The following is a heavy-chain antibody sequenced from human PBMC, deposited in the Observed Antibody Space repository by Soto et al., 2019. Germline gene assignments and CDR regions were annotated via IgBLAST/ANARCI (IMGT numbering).Heavy chain of an antibody. Sequence: ASVKVSCKASGYTFTSYGISWVRQAPGQGLEWMGWISAYNGNTNYAQRLQGRVTMTTDTSTSTAYMELRSLRSDDTAVYYCARDSGPSSGWYWFDPWGQGTLVTVSS. V-gene: IGHV1-18*01. J-gene: IGHJ5*02. CDR1: GYTFTSYG. CDR3: ARDSGPSSGWYWFDP. D-gene: IGHD6-19*01. CDR2: ISAYNGNT.